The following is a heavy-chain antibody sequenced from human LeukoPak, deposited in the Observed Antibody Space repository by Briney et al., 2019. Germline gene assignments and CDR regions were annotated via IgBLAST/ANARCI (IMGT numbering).Heavy chain of an antibody. V-gene: IGHV4-59*01. CDR2: IRSSGSI. CDR3: ARMATIRGDGYHFDF. CDR1: GDSISGYY. Sequence: SETLSLTCSVSGDSISGYYWNWIRQSPEKGLEWIAYIRSSGSINYNPSLRSRATISLDTSKNQFSLRLASVTAADTAVYYCARMATIRGDGYHFDFWGQGTLVTVSS. J-gene: IGHJ4*02. D-gene: IGHD5-24*01.